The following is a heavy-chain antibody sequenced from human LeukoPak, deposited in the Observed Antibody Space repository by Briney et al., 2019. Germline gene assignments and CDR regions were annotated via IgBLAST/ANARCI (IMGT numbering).Heavy chain of an antibody. CDR3: ARHKPFSGTWYGFDP. CDR1: GGSVRSDY. V-gene: IGHV4-59*08. Sequence: SETLSLTCTVSGGSVRSDYWSWIRQSPRKGLEWIVYSDHSGEKNYNPSLKSRASISVDTSENQFSLRLSSVTDADTAIYYCARHKPFSGTWYGFDPWGQGTLVTVSS. D-gene: IGHD6-13*01. CDR2: SDHSGEK. J-gene: IGHJ5*02.